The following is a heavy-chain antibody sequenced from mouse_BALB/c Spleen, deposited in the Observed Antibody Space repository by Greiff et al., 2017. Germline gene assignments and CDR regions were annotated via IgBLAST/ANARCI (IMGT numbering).Heavy chain of an antibody. CDR1: GFNIKDTY. CDR2: IDPANGNT. J-gene: IGHJ2*01. CDR3: ARSGRYDSWFAY. Sequence: VQLKESGAELVKPGASVKLSCTASGFNIKDTYMHWVKQRPEQGLEWIGRIDPANGNTKYDPKFQGKATITADQSSNTAYLQLSSLTSEDTAVYYCARSGRYDSWFAYWGQGTTLTVAS. V-gene: IGHV14-3*02. D-gene: IGHD2-14*01.